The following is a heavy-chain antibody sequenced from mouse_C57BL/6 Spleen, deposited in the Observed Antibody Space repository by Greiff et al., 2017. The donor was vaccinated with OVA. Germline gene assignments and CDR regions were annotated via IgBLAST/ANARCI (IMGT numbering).Heavy chain of an antibody. J-gene: IGHJ3*01. V-gene: IGHV1-50*01. D-gene: IGHD2-5*01. CDR1: GYTFTSYW. CDR3: ARGGSNYWFAY. CDR2: IDPSDSYT. Sequence: QVQLKQPGAELVKPGASVKLSCKASGYTFTSYWMQWVKQRPGQGLEWIGEIDPSDSYTNYNQKFKGKATLTVDTSSSTAYMQLSSLTSEDSAVYYCARGGSNYWFAYWGQGTLVTVSA.